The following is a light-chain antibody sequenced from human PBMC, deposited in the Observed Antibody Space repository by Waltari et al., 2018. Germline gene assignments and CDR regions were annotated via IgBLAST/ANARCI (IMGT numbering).Light chain of an antibody. CDR1: QSFSNA. V-gene: IGKV1-5*03. CDR3: QQYATYPRT. J-gene: IGKJ1*01. Sequence: DIQMTQSPFTLSASAGDRVTITCRASQSFSNALAWYQQKPGKAPKLLIYSASTLEIGVPSRFSGSGSGKDFILTISRLQPDDFATYYCQQYATYPRTFAQGTKVEVK. CDR2: SAS.